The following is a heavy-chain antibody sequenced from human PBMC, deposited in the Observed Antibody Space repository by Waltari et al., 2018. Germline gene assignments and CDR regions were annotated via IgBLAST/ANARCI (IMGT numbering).Heavy chain of an antibody. V-gene: IGHV3-21*06. J-gene: IGHJ4*02. D-gene: IGHD2-21*02. CDR1: GFTFSSFS. CDR2: ISGDNTYT. CDR3: AKEGLGGDRQFDY. Sequence: EVQLVESGGGLVQPGGSLRLSCAASGFTFSSFSMNWVRQAPGKGLEWVSSISGDNTYTYYSGSVKGRFTISRDNAKNSLFLQMNGLRDEDTAIYYCAKEGLGGDRQFDYWGQGTLVSVSS.